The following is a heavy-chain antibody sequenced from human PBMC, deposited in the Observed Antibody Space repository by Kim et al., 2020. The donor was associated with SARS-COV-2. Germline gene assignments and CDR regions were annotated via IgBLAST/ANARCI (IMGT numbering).Heavy chain of an antibody. Sequence: SETMSLTCTVSGGSISSSSYYWGWIRQPPGKGLAWIGSIYQSGSTYYRPSLKSRVPISVDTSKNQFSLKLSSVTAADTAVYYCARQQARITIFGVVIAYFDYWGQGTLVTVSS. CDR3: ARQQARITIFGVVIAYFDY. J-gene: IGHJ4*02. D-gene: IGHD3-3*01. CDR2: IYQSGST. V-gene: IGHV4-39*01. CDR1: GGSISSSSYY.